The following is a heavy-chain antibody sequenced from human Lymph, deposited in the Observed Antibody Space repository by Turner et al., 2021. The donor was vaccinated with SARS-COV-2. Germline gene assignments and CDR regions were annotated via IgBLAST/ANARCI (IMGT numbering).Heavy chain of an antibody. Sequence: QVQLRESGPRLVKPLETLSLPCSVSGGSMNSNYWIWIRQPPGKRLEWIGYIYYRGSTNYNPSLESRVTISVDTSRNQFALNLTSVTAADTAIYYCARETVNNWVDPWGQGTLVTVSS. D-gene: IGHD2-21*02. CDR3: ARETVNNWVDP. CDR1: GGSMNSNY. J-gene: IGHJ5*02. V-gene: IGHV4-59*01. CDR2: IYYRGST.